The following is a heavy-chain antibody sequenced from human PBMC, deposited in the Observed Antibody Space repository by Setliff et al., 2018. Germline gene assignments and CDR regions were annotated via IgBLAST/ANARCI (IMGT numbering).Heavy chain of an antibody. Sequence: GASVKVSCKASGYTFTLYYLHWVRQAPGQGLEWMGRINANSGGTNYAQKFQGRVTMTRDTSISTAYMDLSRLRSDDTAVYYCAGDRVWGTLDAFDIWGQGTMVTVSS. D-gene: IGHD3-16*01. J-gene: IGHJ3*02. V-gene: IGHV1-2*06. CDR2: INANSGGT. CDR1: GYTFTLYY. CDR3: AGDRVWGTLDAFDI.